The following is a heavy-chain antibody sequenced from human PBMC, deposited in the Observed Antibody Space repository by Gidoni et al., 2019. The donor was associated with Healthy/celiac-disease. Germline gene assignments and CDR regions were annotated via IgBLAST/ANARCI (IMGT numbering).Heavy chain of an antibody. CDR2: IIPIFGTA. D-gene: IGHD5-18*01. Sequence: GSSFSSYAISWVRQAPGQGLEWMGGIIPIFGTANYAQKFQGRVTITADESTSTAYMELSSLRSEDTAVYYCARGDTAMAAEGYFDYWGQGTLVTVSS. CDR1: GSSFSSYA. J-gene: IGHJ4*02. V-gene: IGHV1-69*01. CDR3: ARGDTAMAAEGYFDY.